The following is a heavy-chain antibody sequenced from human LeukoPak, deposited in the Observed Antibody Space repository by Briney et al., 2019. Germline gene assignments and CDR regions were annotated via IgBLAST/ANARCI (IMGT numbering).Heavy chain of an antibody. D-gene: IGHD3-10*01. CDR1: GYTFTDYY. J-gene: IGHJ4*02. CDR3: ARGVLMVRGVTSQLDY. Sequence: ASVKVSCKASGYTFTDYYMHWVRQAPGQGLEWMGWINPNSGGTNYAQKFQGRVTMTRDTSISTAYMELSRLRSDDTAVYYCARGVLMVRGVTSQLDYWGQGTLVTVSS. CDR2: INPNSGGT. V-gene: IGHV1-2*02.